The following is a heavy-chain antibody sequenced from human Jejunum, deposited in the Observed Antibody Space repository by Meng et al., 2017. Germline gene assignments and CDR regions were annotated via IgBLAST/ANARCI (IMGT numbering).Heavy chain of an antibody. J-gene: IGHJ4*02. V-gene: IGHV3-74*01. D-gene: IGHD1-1*01. Sequence: EVQLGEAGGGLVKPGGSLRLSFAASGFTFSDARMSWVRQAPGKGLVWVSQIKPDGVNIAYADFVKGRFTISRDNAKNTLYLEMNSLRAEDTAVYYCARDNDWVVWDNWGQGTLVTVSS. CDR1: GFTFSDAR. CDR3: ARDNDWVVWDN. CDR2: IKPDGVNI.